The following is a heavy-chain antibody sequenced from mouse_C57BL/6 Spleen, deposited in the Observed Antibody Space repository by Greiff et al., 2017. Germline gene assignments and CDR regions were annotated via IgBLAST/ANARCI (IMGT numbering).Heavy chain of an antibody. CDR2: INPSNGGT. CDR1: GYTFTSYW. D-gene: IGHD1-1*01. V-gene: IGHV1-53*01. CDR3: ARNYYGSYYFDY. J-gene: IGHJ2*01. Sequence: QVKLQQPGTELVKPGASVKLSCKASGYTFTSYWMHWVKQRPGQGLEWIGNINPSNGGTNYNEKFKSKATLTVDKSSSTAYMQLSSLTYEDSAVYYCARNYYGSYYFDYWGQGTTLTVSS.